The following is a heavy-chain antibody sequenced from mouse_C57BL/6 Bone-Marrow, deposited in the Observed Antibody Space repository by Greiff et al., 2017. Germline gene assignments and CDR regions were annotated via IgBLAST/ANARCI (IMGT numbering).Heavy chain of an antibody. CDR1: GFTFSSYT. J-gene: IGHJ1*03. CDR2: ISGGGGNT. V-gene: IGHV5-9*01. D-gene: IGHD1-1*01. Sequence: EVKLVESGGGLVKPGGSLKLSCAASGFTFSSYTMSWVRQTPEKRLQWVAAISGGGGNTYYQDSVKGRSTISRDNDKNILYLQMSSLRSEDAALYYCSREVTTVLATKYFDVWGTGTTVTVSS. CDR3: SREVTTVLATKYFDV.